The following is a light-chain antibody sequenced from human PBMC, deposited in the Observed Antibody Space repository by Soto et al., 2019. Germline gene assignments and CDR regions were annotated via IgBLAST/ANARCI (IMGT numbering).Light chain of an antibody. CDR1: SSDVGGYNY. V-gene: IGLV2-8*01. CDR3: CSYAGSNNLKV. CDR2: EVT. Sequence: QCVLTQPPSASGSPGQSVTISCTGTSSDVGGYNYVSWYQQHPGKAPKLMIYEVTKRPSGVPDRFSGSKSGNTASLTVSGLQAEDEADYYCCSYAGSNNLKVFGTGTKVTVL. J-gene: IGLJ1*01.